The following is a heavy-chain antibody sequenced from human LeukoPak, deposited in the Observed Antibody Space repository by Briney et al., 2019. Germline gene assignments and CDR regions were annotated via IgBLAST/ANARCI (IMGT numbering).Heavy chain of an antibody. V-gene: IGHV1-69*06. J-gene: IGHJ5*02. CDR3: APEPPFYDILTAYSPYP. CDR2: IIPIFDTS. Sequence: SVTVSFKASGGTFSNYAITWVRQAPGHGREWMGGIIPIFDTSNYAQKFQGRVTITADKDTSTAYMEVRRLRYGDTDVDYCAPEPPFYDILTAYSPYPWGQGTLVTVSS. D-gene: IGHD3-9*01. CDR1: GGTFSNYA.